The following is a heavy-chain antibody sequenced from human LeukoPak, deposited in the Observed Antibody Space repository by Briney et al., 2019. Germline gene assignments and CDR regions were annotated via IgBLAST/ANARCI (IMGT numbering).Heavy chain of an antibody. V-gene: IGHV4-59*12. CDR2: IYYSGDT. Sequence: PSETLSLTCTVSGDSISGYSWSWIRQPPGGGLEWIGYIYYSGDTAYNPSLKSRVTMSVDTSKKQLSLKLSSVTAADTAVYYCARDRPNVDSTGYYSRHDAFDIWGQGTMVTVSS. D-gene: IGHD3-22*01. J-gene: IGHJ3*02. CDR1: GDSISGYS. CDR3: ARDRPNVDSTGYYSRHDAFDI.